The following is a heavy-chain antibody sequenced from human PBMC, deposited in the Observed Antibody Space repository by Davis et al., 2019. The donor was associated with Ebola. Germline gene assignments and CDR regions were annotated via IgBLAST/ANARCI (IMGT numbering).Heavy chain of an antibody. CDR1: GFTFSSYG. J-gene: IGHJ6*03. D-gene: IGHD1-14*01. CDR2: IWYDGSNK. V-gene: IGHV3-33*08. CDR3: ARDDAVSRYMDV. Sequence: PGGSLRLSCAASGFTFSSYGMHWVRQAPGKGLEWVAVIWYDGSNKYYADSVKGRFTISRDNSKNTLYLQMNSLRAEDTAVYYCARDDAVSRYMDVWGKGTTVTVSS.